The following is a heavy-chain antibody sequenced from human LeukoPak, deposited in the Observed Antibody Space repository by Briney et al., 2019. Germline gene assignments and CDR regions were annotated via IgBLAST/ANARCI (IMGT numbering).Heavy chain of an antibody. Sequence: PSQTLSVTCAISGDSVSSNSAVWNWIRQSPSRGLEWLGRTYYRSKWYNDYAVSVKSRITINPDTSKNQFSLQLSSVTAADTAVYYCARRVRGFSVPEGNWGQGTLVTVSS. CDR2: TYYRSKWYN. V-gene: IGHV6-1*01. CDR3: ARRVRGFSVPEGN. J-gene: IGHJ4*02. D-gene: IGHD3-10*01. CDR1: GDSVSSNSAV.